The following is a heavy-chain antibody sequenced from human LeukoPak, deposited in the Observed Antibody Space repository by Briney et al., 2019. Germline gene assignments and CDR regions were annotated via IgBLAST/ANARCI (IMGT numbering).Heavy chain of an antibody. CDR1: GFTVSSHY. CDR3: AKDLSPAAA. V-gene: IGHV3-23*01. Sequence: PGGSLRLSCAASGFTVSSHYMSWVRQAPGKGLEWVSAISGSGGNTYYADSVKGRFTISRDNSKNTLYMQMNSLRAEDTAVYYCAKDLSPAAAWGQGTLVTVSS. J-gene: IGHJ5*02. D-gene: IGHD6-25*01. CDR2: ISGSGGNT.